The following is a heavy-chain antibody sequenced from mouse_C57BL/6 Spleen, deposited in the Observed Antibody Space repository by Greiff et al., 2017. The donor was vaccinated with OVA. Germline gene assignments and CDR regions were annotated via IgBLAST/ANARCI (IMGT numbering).Heavy chain of an antibody. CDR1: GYTFTRSW. Sequence: QVQLQQSGAELAKPGASVKLSCKASGYTFTRSWMHWLNQRLGQGLEWIGYIITSSGYPKYNQQFKDQATLTADKSSSTAYMQLSTLTYEDSAFYYCARSPITTVVARPDYWGQGTTLTGSS. J-gene: IGHJ2*01. CDR2: IITSSGYP. D-gene: IGHD1-1*01. CDR3: ARSPITTVVARPDY. V-gene: IGHV1-7*01.